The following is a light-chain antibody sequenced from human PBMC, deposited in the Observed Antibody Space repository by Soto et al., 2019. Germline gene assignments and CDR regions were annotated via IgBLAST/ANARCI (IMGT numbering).Light chain of an antibody. Sequence: QSALTQPASVSGSPGQSITISCTGTSSDVGSYNLVSWYQQHPGKAPKLMIYEGSKRPSGISNRFSGSMSCNTASLTISGLRAEDEAEYYCCSYADSSRIYVFGSGTKLTAL. V-gene: IGLV2-23*01. J-gene: IGLJ1*01. CDR3: CSYADSSRIYV. CDR2: EGS. CDR1: SSDVGSYNL.